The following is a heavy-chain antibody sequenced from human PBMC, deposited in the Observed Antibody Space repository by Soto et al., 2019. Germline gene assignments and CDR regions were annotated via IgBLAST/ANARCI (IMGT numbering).Heavy chain of an antibody. CDR1: AGSFSSYY. J-gene: IGHJ6*02. Sequence: SETLSLTCAVYAGSFSSYYWSWIRQPPGKGLEWLGEINHSGSTNYNPSLKSRVTISVDTSKNQFSLKLSSVTAADTAVYYCARGAPGTTVTGIDYYYDYGMDVWGQGTTVTVSS. CDR3: ARGAPGTTVTGIDYYYDYGMDV. V-gene: IGHV4-34*01. D-gene: IGHD4-17*01. CDR2: INHSGST.